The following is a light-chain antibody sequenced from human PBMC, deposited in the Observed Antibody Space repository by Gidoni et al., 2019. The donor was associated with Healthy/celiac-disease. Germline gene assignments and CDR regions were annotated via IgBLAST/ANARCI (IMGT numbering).Light chain of an antibody. CDR1: QSISSY. CDR2: AAS. Sequence: DIQMTQSPSSLSASVGDRVTITCRASQSISSYLNWNQQKPGKAPKLLIYAASSLQSGVPSRFSGSGSGTDFTLTISSLQPEDFATYYCQQSYSTLSAFGQGTKLEIK. V-gene: IGKV1-39*01. CDR3: QQSYSTLSA. J-gene: IGKJ2*01.